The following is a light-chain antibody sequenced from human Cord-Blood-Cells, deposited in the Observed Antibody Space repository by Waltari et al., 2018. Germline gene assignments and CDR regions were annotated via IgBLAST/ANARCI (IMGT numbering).Light chain of an antibody. CDR1: QSISSY. CDR3: QQSYSTPYS. V-gene: IGKV1-39*01. Sequence: DLQLTEAPSPPSASVGDRVNITCRTSQSISSYLNWYQQKPGKAPKLLIYAASSLQSGVPSRFSGSGSGTDFTLTISSLQPEDFATYYCQQSYSTPYSFGQGTKLEIK. J-gene: IGKJ2*03. CDR2: AAS.